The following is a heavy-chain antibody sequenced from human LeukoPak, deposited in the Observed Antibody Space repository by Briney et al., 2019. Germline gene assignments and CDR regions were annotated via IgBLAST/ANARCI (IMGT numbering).Heavy chain of an antibody. Sequence: PGGSLRLSCAASGFTFSSYWMHWVRQAPGKGLVWVSRINTDGSSTSYADSVKGRFTISRDNAKNTLYLQMNSLRAEDTAVYYCARRGYRRQLWFGSPAAFDIWGQGTMVTVSS. J-gene: IGHJ3*02. CDR3: ARRGYRRQLWFGSPAAFDI. D-gene: IGHD3-10*01. CDR2: INTDGSST. CDR1: GFTFSSYW. V-gene: IGHV3-74*01.